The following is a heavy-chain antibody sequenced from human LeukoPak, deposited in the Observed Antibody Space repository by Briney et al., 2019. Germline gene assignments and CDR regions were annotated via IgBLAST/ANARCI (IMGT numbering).Heavy chain of an antibody. CDR3: ARDGTVAANYFDY. V-gene: IGHV3-53*01. J-gene: IGHJ4*02. Sequence: GGSLRLSCAASGFTVSGNYMSWVRQAPGKGLEWVSVIYSGGSTYYADSVKGRFTISRDNSKNTLYLQMNSLRAEDTAVYYCARDGTVAANYFDYWGQGTLVTVSS. CDR1: GFTVSGNY. CDR2: IYSGGST. D-gene: IGHD6-19*01.